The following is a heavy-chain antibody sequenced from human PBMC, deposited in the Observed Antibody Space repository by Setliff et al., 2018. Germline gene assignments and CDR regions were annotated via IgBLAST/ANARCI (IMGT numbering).Heavy chain of an antibody. V-gene: IGHV3-30-3*01. D-gene: IGHD2-15*01. J-gene: IGHJ4*02. CDR2: SRYAENYQ. CDR3: ARSDGGSSGLDY. CDR1: GFTFTNYW. Sequence: LSLSCAASGFTFTNYWINWVRQAPGKGLEWVAVSRYAENYQYYADSVKGRFTISRDNSENTLYLQMNSLRPDDTAVYHCARSDGGSSGLDYWGQGTLVTVSS.